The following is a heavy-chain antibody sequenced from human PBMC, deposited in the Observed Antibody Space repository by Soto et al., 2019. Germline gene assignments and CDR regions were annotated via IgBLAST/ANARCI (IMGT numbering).Heavy chain of an antibody. CDR3: ARSSGTSYIWFDP. D-gene: IGHD1-26*01. CDR2: ISAYNGDS. J-gene: IGHJ5*02. V-gene: IGHV1-18*01. CDR1: GYAFSTYR. Sequence: QVQLVQSATEVKKPGASVKVSCKSSGYAFSTYRISWVRQAPGQGLEWMAWISAYNGDSNYAQHLQDRVTLTTDTSTSTAYMELRSLRSDDTAVYFCARSSGTSYIWFDPWGQGTLVIVSP.